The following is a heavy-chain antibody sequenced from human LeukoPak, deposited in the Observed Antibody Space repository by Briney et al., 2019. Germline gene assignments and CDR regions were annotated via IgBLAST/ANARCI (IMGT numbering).Heavy chain of an antibody. CDR3: ARAAMVRGVDYFDY. CDR1: GFTFSNYG. D-gene: IGHD3-10*01. J-gene: IGHJ4*02. Sequence: GGSLRLSCAASGFTFSNYGTSWVRQAPGKGLEWVSAITISGDDTRHADSVKGRFTISRDNSKNTLYLQMNSLRAEDTAVYYCARAAMVRGVDYFDYWGQGTLVTVSS. CDR2: ITISGDDT. V-gene: IGHV3-23*01.